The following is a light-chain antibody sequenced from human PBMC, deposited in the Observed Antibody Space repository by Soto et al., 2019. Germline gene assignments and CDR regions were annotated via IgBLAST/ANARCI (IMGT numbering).Light chain of an antibody. CDR3: SSYTSSSTRF. V-gene: IGLV2-14*01. Sequence: QSALTQPASVSGSHGQSITISCTGTSSDVGDYNYVSWYQQHPGKAPKLMIFDVSNRPSGVSNRFSGSKSGNTASLTISGHQAEDAADYYCSSYTSSSTRFFGTGTKLTVL. CDR2: DVS. J-gene: IGLJ1*01. CDR1: SSDVGDYNY.